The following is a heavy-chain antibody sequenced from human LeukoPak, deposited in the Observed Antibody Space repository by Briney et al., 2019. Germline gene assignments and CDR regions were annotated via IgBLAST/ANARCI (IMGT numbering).Heavy chain of an antibody. CDR3: ARELSPQQLVTGYFQH. Sequence: SETLSLTCTVSDGSISSSGYYWSWIRQPPGKGLEWIGEINRSGSTNYNQSLKSRVTISVDTSKNQFSLKLSSVTAADTAVYYCARELSPQQLVTGYFQHWGQGTLVTVSS. CDR2: INRSGST. J-gene: IGHJ1*01. CDR1: DGSISSSGYY. D-gene: IGHD6-13*01. V-gene: IGHV4-39*07.